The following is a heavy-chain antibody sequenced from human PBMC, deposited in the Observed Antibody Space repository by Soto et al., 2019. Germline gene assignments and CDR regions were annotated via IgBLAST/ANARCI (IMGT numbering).Heavy chain of an antibody. D-gene: IGHD3-16*01. CDR2: IIAWGQTI. Sequence: PGGSLRLSCEISGFVLRTYDASWVRQAPGKGLEWLAVIIAWGQTIYSAESARGRFTISRDDAKNTLHLQIDSLTVEDTAVYYCVPRLNPRVPDHWGQGTLVTVSS. V-gene: IGHV3-23*01. CDR1: GFVLRTYD. J-gene: IGHJ4*02. CDR3: VPRLNPRVPDH.